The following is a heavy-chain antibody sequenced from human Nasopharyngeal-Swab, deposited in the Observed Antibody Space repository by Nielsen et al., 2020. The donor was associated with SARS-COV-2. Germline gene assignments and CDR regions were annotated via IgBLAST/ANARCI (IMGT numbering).Heavy chain of an antibody. CDR3: AKANTRDFDY. V-gene: IGHV3-23*01. J-gene: IGHJ4*02. CDR1: GFTFSSYA. Sequence: GGSLRLSCAASGFTFSSYAMSWVRQAPGKGLEWVSAISGSGGSTHYADSVKGRFTISRDNSRKTLYLQMNSLRAEDTAVYHCAKANTRDFDYWGQGTLVTVSS. CDR2: ISGSGGST.